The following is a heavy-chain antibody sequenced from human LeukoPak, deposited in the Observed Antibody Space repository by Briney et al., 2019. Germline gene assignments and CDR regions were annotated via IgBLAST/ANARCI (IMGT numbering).Heavy chain of an antibody. D-gene: IGHD4-17*01. Sequence: PSQTLSLTCTVSGGSISSGSYYWSWIRQPAGKGLEWIGRIYTSGSTNYNPSLKSRVTMSVDTSKNQFSLKLSSVTAADTAVYYCARGRRVTTNVAFDYWGQGTLVTVSS. CDR3: ARGRRVTTNVAFDY. CDR2: IYTSGST. J-gene: IGHJ4*02. CDR1: GGSISSGSYY. V-gene: IGHV4-61*02.